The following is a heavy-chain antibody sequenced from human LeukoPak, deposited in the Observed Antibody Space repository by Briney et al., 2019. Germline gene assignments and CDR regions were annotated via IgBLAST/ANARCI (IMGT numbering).Heavy chain of an antibody. Sequence: SQTLSLTCTVSGGSISSGGYYWSWIRQPPGKGLEWIGYIYHSGSTYYNPSLKSRVTISVDRSKNQFSLKLSSVTAADTAVYYCARELYSSSLGWFDPWGQGTLVTVSS. J-gene: IGHJ5*02. CDR1: GGSISSGGYY. V-gene: IGHV4-30-2*01. CDR3: ARELYSSSLGWFDP. D-gene: IGHD6-6*01. CDR2: IYHSGST.